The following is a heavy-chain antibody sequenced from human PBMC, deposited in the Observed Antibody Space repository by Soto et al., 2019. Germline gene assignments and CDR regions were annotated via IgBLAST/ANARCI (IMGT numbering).Heavy chain of an antibody. Sequence: ASVKVSCKASGYTFTSYGISWVRQAPGQGLEWMGWISAYNGNTNYAQKLQGRVTMTTDTSTSTAYMELRSLRSDDTAKYYCAKNGQPPYYYYGMDVWGQGTTVTVS. CDR1: GYTFTSYG. CDR3: AKNGQPPYYYYGMDV. V-gene: IGHV1-18*01. J-gene: IGHJ6*02. CDR2: ISAYNGNT. D-gene: IGHD2-8*01.